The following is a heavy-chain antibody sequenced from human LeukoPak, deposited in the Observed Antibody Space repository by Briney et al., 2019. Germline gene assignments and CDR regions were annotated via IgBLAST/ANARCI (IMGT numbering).Heavy chain of an antibody. CDR3: ARDRITTLRGVIKNRNWFDP. D-gene: IGHD3-10*01. CDR1: GFTFSSYW. CDR2: INSDGSST. Sequence: GGSLRLSCAASGFTFSSYWMHWVRQAPGKGLVWVSRINSDGSSTSYADSVRGRFTISRDNAKNTLYLQMNSLRAEDTAVYYCARDRITTLRGVIKNRNWFDPWGQGTLVTVSS. V-gene: IGHV3-74*01. J-gene: IGHJ5*02.